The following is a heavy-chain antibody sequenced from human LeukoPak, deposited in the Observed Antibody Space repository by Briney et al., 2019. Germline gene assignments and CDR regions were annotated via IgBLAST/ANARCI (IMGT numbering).Heavy chain of an antibody. J-gene: IGHJ4*02. V-gene: IGHV3-23*01. CDR2: ISGSGGST. CDR1: GFTVSTNF. CDR3: AKDRVFQTIAVAGTGVFDY. Sequence: GGSLRLSCAASGFTVSTNFMSWVRQAPGKGLEWVSAISGSGGSTYYADSVKGRFTISRDNSKNTLYLQMDSLRAEDTAVYYCAKDRVFQTIAVAGTGVFDYWGQGTLVTVSS. D-gene: IGHD6-19*01.